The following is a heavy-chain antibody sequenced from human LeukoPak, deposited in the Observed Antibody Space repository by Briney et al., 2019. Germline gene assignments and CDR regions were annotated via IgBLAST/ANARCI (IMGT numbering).Heavy chain of an antibody. Sequence: PGGSLRLSCAASGFTFSSYAMSWVRQAPGKGLEWVSAISGSGGSTYYADSVKGRFTISRDNSKNTLYLQMISLRAEDTAVYYCAKIYAPYYYGSGSYRHYYFDYWGQGTLVTVSS. V-gene: IGHV3-23*01. J-gene: IGHJ4*02. CDR3: AKIYAPYYYGSGSYRHYYFDY. CDR2: ISGSGGST. CDR1: GFTFSSYA. D-gene: IGHD3-10*01.